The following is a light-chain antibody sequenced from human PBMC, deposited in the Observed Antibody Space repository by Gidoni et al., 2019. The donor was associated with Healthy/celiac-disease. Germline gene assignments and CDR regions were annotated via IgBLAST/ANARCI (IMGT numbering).Light chain of an antibody. Sequence: DIQMTQSPSSLSASVGDRVTITCRASQGISNYLAWYQQNPGKVPKLLIYAASTLQSGVPSRFSGSGSGTDFTLPISSLQPEDVATYYCQQYNSAPPLTFGGGTKVEIK. CDR3: QQYNSAPPLT. CDR1: QGISNY. J-gene: IGKJ4*01. CDR2: AAS. V-gene: IGKV1-27*01.